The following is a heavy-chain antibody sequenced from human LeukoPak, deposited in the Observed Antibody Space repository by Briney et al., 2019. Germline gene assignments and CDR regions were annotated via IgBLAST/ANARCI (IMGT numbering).Heavy chain of an antibody. CDR2: INDSGNT. CDR1: AGSFSGYH. J-gene: IGHJ4*02. CDR3: ARQGQISAFDI. V-gene: IGHV4-34*01. Sequence: SETLSLTCAVYAGSFSGYHWSWIRQPPGKGLEWIGEINDSGNTNYKSSLKSRVTISADRSKNQFSLKMTSVTAADTAVYYCARQGQISAFDIWGQGNLVVVSS. D-gene: IGHD3-16*02.